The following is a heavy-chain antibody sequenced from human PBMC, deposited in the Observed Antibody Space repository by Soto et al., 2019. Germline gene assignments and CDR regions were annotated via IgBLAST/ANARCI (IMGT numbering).Heavy chain of an antibody. D-gene: IGHD7-27*01. V-gene: IGHV2-5*02. J-gene: IGHJ4*02. CDR3: AHSTPSSLGFDY. CDR1: GFSLSTSGVG. Sequence: QITLKESGPTLVKPTQTLTLTCTFSGFSLSTSGVGVGWIRQPPGKALEWLALIYWDDDKRYSPSLKSRLTIXKXXSKNQVVLTMTNMDPVDTATYYCAHSTPSSLGFDYWGQGTLVTVSS. CDR2: IYWDDDK.